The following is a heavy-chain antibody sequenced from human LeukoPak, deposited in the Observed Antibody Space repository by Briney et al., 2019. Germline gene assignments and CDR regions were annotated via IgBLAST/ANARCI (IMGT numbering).Heavy chain of an antibody. D-gene: IGHD5-24*01. Sequence: PSETLSLTCAVYGGSFSGYYWSWIRQPPGKGLEWIGYIYYTGSTYYNPSLKSRVTISLDTSKNQFSLILSSVTAADTAVYYCAREDGYSQADSWGQGILVTVSS. CDR2: IYYTGST. J-gene: IGHJ4*02. CDR3: AREDGYSQADS. CDR1: GGSFSGYY. V-gene: IGHV4-59*01.